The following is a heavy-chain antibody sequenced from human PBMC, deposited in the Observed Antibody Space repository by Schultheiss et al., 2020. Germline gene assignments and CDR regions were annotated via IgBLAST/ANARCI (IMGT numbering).Heavy chain of an antibody. CDR1: GYTFTGYY. V-gene: IGHV1-2*06. J-gene: IGHJ4*02. CDR2: INPNSGGT. CDR3: ARDTRIVVVVAATAAYFDY. D-gene: IGHD2-15*01. Sequence: ASVKVSGKASGYTFTGYYMHWVRQAPGQGLEWMGRINPNSGGTNYAQKFQGRVTMTRDTSISTAYMELSRLRSDDTAVYYCARDTRIVVVVAATAAYFDYWGQGTLVTVSS.